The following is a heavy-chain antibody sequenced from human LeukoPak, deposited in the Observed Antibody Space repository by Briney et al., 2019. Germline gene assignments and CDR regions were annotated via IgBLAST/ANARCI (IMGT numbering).Heavy chain of an antibody. V-gene: IGHV3-66*01. CDR3: ARASYYYGMDA. CDR1: GFTVSSNY. CDR2: IYSGGST. Sequence: PGGSLRLSCAASGFTVSSNYMSWVRQAPGKGLEWVSVIYSGGSTYYADSVKGRFTISRDNSKNTLYLQMNSLRAEDTAVYYCARASYYYGMDAWGQGTTVTVSS. J-gene: IGHJ6*02.